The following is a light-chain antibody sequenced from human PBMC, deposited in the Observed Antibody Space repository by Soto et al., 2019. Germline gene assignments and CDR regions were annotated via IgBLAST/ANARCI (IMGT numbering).Light chain of an antibody. CDR3: QQRSNWPIIT. V-gene: IGKV3-11*01. CDR1: HSVSSNF. CDR2: GAS. Sequence: EIVLTQSPGTLSLSPGERATFSCRASHSVSSNFLAWYQQKRGQAPRLLIYGASSRATGIPARFSGSGSGTDFTLTISSLEPEDFAVYYCQQRSNWPIITFGQGTRLEIK. J-gene: IGKJ5*01.